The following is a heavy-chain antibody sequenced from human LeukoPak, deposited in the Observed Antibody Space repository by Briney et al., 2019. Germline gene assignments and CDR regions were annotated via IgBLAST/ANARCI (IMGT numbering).Heavy chain of an antibody. Sequence: ASVKVSCKASGGTFSSYAISWVRQAPGQGLEWMGRIIPIFGTANYAQKFQGRVTITTDESTSTAYMELSSLRSEDTAVYYCAKAQDGYNLGAFDIWGQGTMVTVSS. CDR1: GGTFSSYA. V-gene: IGHV1-69*05. CDR2: IIPIFGTA. D-gene: IGHD5-24*01. J-gene: IGHJ3*02. CDR3: AKAQDGYNLGAFDI.